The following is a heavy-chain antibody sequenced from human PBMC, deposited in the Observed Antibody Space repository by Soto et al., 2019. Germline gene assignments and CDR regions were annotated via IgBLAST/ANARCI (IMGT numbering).Heavy chain of an antibody. Sequence: EVQLVESGGGLVKPGGSLRLSCAASGFTFSSYSMNWVRQAPGKGLEWVSSISSSSSYIYYADLVKGRFTISRDNAKNSLYLQMNSLRAEDTAVYYCARNNLIAAAGSWFDPWGQGTLVTVSS. CDR2: ISSSSSYI. CDR1: GFTFSSYS. CDR3: ARNNLIAAAGSWFDP. J-gene: IGHJ5*02. V-gene: IGHV3-21*01. D-gene: IGHD6-13*01.